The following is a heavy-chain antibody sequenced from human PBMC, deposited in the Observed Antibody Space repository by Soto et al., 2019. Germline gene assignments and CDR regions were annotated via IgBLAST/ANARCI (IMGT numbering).Heavy chain of an antibody. CDR3: ALGYSSSWYAYYYYYGMDV. V-gene: IGHV1-8*01. Sequence: ASVNVSCKASGYTFTSYDINWVRQATGQGLEWMGWMNPNSGNTGYAQKFQGRVTMTRNTSISTAYMELSSLRSEDTAVYYCALGYSSSWYAYYYYYGMDVWGQGTTVTVSS. CDR2: MNPNSGNT. D-gene: IGHD6-13*01. CDR1: GYTFTSYD. J-gene: IGHJ6*02.